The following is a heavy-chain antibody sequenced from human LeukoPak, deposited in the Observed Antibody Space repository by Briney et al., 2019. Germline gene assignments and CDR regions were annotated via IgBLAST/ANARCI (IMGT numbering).Heavy chain of an antibody. D-gene: IGHD3-22*01. V-gene: IGHV1-24*01. CDR2: FYPEDGET. CDR3: ATGGDITTGSFDY. Sequence: ASVKVSCKVSGYTLTELSMHWVRQAPGKGLEWMGGFYPEDGETIYAQKFQGRVTMTEDPSTATAYMELSSLRSEDTAVYYCATGGDITTGSFDYWGQGTLVTVSS. CDR1: GYTLTELS. J-gene: IGHJ4*02.